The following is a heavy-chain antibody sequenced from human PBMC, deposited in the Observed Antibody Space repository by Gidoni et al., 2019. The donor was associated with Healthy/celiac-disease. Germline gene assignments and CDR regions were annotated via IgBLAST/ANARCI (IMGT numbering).Heavy chain of an antibody. CDR3: ATAGLLRLGELSLPTKDAFDI. CDR2: FDPEDGET. CDR1: GYTLPDLS. Sequence: QVHLVQSGAAVKKPGASVKLSCKVSGYTLPDLSMHWGRQAPGKGLEWMGGFDPEDGETIYAQKFQGRVTMTEDTSTDTAYMELSSLRSEDTDVYYCATAGLLRLGELSLPTKDAFDIWGQGTMVTVSS. J-gene: IGHJ3*02. V-gene: IGHV1-24*01. D-gene: IGHD3-16*02.